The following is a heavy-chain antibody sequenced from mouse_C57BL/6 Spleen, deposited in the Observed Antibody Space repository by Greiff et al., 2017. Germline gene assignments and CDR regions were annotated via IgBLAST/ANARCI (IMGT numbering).Heavy chain of an antibody. D-gene: IGHD2-2*01. V-gene: IGHV1-64*01. CDR3: ARWDGYERDFDY. CDR1: GYTFTSYW. CDR2: IHPNSGST. Sequence: QVQLQQPGAELVKPGASVKLSCKASGYTFTSYWMHWVKQRPGQGLEWIGMIHPNSGSTNYNEKFKSKATLTVDKSSSTAYMQLSSLTSEDSAVYYCARWDGYERDFDYWGQGTTLTVSS. J-gene: IGHJ2*01.